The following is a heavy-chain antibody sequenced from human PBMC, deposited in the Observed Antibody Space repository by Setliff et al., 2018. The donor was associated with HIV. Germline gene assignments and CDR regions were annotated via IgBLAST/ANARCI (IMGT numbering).Heavy chain of an antibody. CDR1: GFTFSSYA. CDR2: ISASGGNT. D-gene: IGHD3-10*01. J-gene: IGHJ4*02. CDR3: AREARWVYNDYLDY. V-gene: IGHV3-23*01. Sequence: GGSLRLSCAALGFTFSSYAMNWVRQAPGKGLEWVSAISASGGNTYYADSVKGRFTISRDNTKNTLYLQRNSLRAEDTALYYCAREARWVYNDYLDYWGQGTLVTVSS.